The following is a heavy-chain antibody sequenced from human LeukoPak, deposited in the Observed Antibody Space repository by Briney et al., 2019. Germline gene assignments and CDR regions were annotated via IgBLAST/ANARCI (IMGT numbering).Heavy chain of an antibody. J-gene: IGHJ4*02. CDR2: IYYSGST. Sequence: SGTLSLTCTVSGGSISSYYWSWIRQPPGKGLEWIGYIYYSGSTNYNPSLKSRVTISVDTSKNQFSLKLSSVTAADTAVYYCAGGDDYVWGSYRPLWDYWGQGTLVTVSS. V-gene: IGHV4-59*08. D-gene: IGHD3-16*02. CDR1: GGSISSYY. CDR3: AGGDDYVWGSYRPLWDY.